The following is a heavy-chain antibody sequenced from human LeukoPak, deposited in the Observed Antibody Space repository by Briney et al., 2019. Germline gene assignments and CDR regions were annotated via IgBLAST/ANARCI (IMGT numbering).Heavy chain of an antibody. J-gene: IGHJ5*02. V-gene: IGHV4-34*01. CDR3: ARGRSSSYCSSTSCYKNWFDP. Sequence: SETLSLTCAVYGGSFSGYYWSWIRQPPGKGLEWIGEINHSGGTNYNPSLKSRVTISVDTSKNQFSLKLSSVTAADTAVYYCARGRSSSYCSSTSCYKNWFDPWGQGTLVTVSS. CDR2: INHSGGT. D-gene: IGHD2-2*02. CDR1: GGSFSGYY.